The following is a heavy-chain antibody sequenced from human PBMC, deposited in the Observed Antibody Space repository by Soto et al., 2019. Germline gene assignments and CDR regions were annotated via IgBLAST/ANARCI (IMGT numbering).Heavy chain of an antibody. Sequence: QVQLVQSGAEVKKPGSSVKVSCKASGGTFSSYAISWVRQAPGQGLEWMGGIIPIFGTANYAQKFQGRVTITADEYMSTAYMELSSLRSEDTAVYYCARGGNEWLVKGGAFDYWGQGTLVTVSS. CDR2: IIPIFGTA. V-gene: IGHV1-69*01. J-gene: IGHJ4*02. D-gene: IGHD6-19*01. CDR1: GGTFSSYA. CDR3: ARGGNEWLVKGGAFDY.